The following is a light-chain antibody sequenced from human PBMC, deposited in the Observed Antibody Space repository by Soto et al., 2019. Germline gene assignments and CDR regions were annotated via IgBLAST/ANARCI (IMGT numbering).Light chain of an antibody. CDR2: STS. Sequence: DIQLTQSPSSLSASVGDRVSITCRTSQTISNYLNWYHHRPGQAPKLLIYSTSNLQGGVPSRFSGGGAGTEFTLTISSLQPEDFGSYSCQQTYNLPPTFGAGTRVQIK. J-gene: IGKJ4*01. CDR3: QQTYNLPPT. CDR1: QTISNY. V-gene: IGKV1-39*01.